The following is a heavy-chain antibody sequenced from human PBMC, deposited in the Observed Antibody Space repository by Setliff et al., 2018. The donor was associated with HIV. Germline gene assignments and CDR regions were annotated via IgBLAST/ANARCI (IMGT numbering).Heavy chain of an antibody. Sequence: ASVKVSCKASGYDFSSYSMMWVRQAPGQGLEWLGWISGLTGEVRLAKEFQGRVTLSTSAYTAYMELKSLRSEDRGVYYCARGGLGFLDWCLPDSWGQGTLVTVSS. CDR2: ISGLTGEV. D-gene: IGHD2-21*02. V-gene: IGHV1-18*04. J-gene: IGHJ4*02. CDR3: ARGGLGFLDWCLPDS. CDR1: GYDFSSYS.